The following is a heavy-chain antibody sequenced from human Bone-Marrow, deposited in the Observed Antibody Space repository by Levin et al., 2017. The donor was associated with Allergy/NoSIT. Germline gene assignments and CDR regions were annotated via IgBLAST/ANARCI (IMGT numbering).Heavy chain of an antibody. V-gene: IGHV1-18*01. CDR1: GYTFTSYG. D-gene: IGHD6-13*01. CDR2: ISAYNGNT. CDR3: ARPGIAAAGHYLELGRYFDY. J-gene: IGHJ4*02. Sequence: EASVKVSCKASGYTFTSYGISWVRQAPGQGLEWMGWISAYNGNTNYAQKLQGRVTMTTDTSTSTAYMELRSLRSDDTAVYYCARPGIAAAGHYLELGRYFDYWGQGTLVTVSS.